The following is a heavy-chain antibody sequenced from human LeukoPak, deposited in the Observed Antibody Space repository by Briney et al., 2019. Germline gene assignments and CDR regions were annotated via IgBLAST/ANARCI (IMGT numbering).Heavy chain of an antibody. CDR1: GYTFTSYD. CDR2: MNPNSGNT. V-gene: IGHV1-8*01. J-gene: IGHJ4*02. Sequence: AASVKVSCKASGYTFTSYDINWVRQATGQGLEWMGWMNPNSGNTGYAQKFQGRVTMTRDTSISTAYMELSRLRSDDTAVYYCARGRYDFWSGYPIDYWGQGTLVTVSS. CDR3: ARGRYDFWSGYPIDY. D-gene: IGHD3-3*01.